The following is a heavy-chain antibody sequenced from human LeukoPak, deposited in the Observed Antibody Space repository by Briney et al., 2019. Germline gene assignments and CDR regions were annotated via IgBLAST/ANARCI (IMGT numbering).Heavy chain of an antibody. CDR2: ISYDGSNK. Sequence: PGGSLRLSCAASGFTFSSYAMHWVRQAPGKGLEWVAVISYDGSNKYYADSVKGRFTISRDNSKNTLYLQMNSLRAEDTAVYYCARPAPCGHSGYDLCYFDYWGQGTLVTVSS. CDR1: GFTFSSYA. V-gene: IGHV3-30*04. J-gene: IGHJ4*02. D-gene: IGHD5-12*01. CDR3: ARPAPCGHSGYDLCYFDY.